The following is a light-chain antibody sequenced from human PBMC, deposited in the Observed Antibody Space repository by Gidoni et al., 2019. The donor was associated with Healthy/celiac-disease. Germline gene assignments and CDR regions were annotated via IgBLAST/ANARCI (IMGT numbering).Light chain of an antibody. V-gene: IGKV4-1*01. CDR1: QSFLYSSNNKNY. Sequence: DLVMTHSPHPLAVSLGERATINCKSSQSFLYSSNNKNYLAWYQEKPGQTPKMLIYWASTRESGVPDRFSGSGSGTDFTLHISSLQAEDVAVYYCQQYYSTPLTFGGGTKVEIK. J-gene: IGKJ4*01. CDR2: WAS. CDR3: QQYYSTPLT.